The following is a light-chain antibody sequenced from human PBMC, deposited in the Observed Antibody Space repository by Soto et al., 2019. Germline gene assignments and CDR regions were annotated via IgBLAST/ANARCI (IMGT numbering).Light chain of an antibody. V-gene: IGKV1-5*03. CDR3: QQYHSYPYT. CDR1: PSISSW. J-gene: IGKJ2*01. Sequence: DIQLTQSPSTLSASVGDRVTITCRASPSISSWLAWYQQKPGKAPKLLIYKASSLESWVPSRFSGGGSGTEFTLTISSLQPDDCATYYCQQYHSYPYTFGQGTKLEIK. CDR2: KAS.